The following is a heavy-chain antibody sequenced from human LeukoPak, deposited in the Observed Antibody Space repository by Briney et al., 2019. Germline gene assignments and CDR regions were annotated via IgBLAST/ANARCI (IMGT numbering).Heavy chain of an antibody. CDR3: ATLLYSSGWYYFDY. D-gene: IGHD6-19*01. Sequence: VASVTVSCTVSGYTLTELSMHWVRQAPGKGLEWMGGFDPEDGETIYAQKFQGRVTMTEDTSTDTAYMELSSLRSEDTAVYYCATLLYSSGWYYFDYWGQGTLVTVSS. CDR1: GYTLTELS. J-gene: IGHJ4*02. CDR2: FDPEDGET. V-gene: IGHV1-24*01.